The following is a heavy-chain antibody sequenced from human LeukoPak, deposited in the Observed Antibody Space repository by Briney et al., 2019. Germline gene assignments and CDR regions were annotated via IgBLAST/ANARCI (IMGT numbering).Heavy chain of an antibody. CDR3: ARDDSSGWFDKWDFDY. CDR1: GFTFSSYW. Sequence: GGSLRLSCAASGFTFSSYWMTWVRQAPGKGLEWVANIKQDGSEKYYVGSVKGRFTISRDNAKNSVYLQMNSLRAEDTAVYYCARDDSSGWFDKWDFDYWGQGTLVTVSS. V-gene: IGHV3-7*01. CDR2: IKQDGSEK. J-gene: IGHJ4*02. D-gene: IGHD6-19*01.